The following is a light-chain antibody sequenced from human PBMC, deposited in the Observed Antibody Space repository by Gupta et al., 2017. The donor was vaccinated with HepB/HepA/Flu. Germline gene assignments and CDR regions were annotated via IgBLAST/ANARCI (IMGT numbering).Light chain of an antibody. CDR1: STDVGGYNR. Sequence: QSALTQPPSVSGSPGPSVPIPCTGTSTDVGGYNRVSWYQQPPGTAPRLMIYEVSNRPSGVPDRFSGSKSGNTASLTISGLQAEDEADYYCSSYTSSSTYALFGGGTKLTVL. CDR3: SSYTSSSTYAL. J-gene: IGLJ2*01. CDR2: EVS. V-gene: IGLV2-18*02.